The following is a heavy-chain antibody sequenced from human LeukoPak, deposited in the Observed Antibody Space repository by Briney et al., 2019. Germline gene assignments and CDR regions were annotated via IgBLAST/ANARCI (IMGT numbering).Heavy chain of an antibody. CDR1: GGSFSGYY. CDR3: ARGHEWFGESKSYYFDY. CDR2: INHSGST. V-gene: IGHV4-34*01. J-gene: IGHJ4*02. Sequence: KPSETLSLTCAVYGGSFSGYYWSWIRQPPGKGLEWIGEINHSGSTNYNPSLKSRVTISVDTSKNQFSLKLSSVTAADTAVYYCARGHEWFGESKSYYFDYWGQGTLVTVSS. D-gene: IGHD3-10*01.